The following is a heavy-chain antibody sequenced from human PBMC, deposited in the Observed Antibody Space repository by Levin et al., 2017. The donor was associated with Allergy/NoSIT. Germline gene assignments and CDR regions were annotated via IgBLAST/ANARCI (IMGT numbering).Heavy chain of an antibody. CDR3: VKAAKNYDVLHDDAFHI. D-gene: IGHD3-9*01. CDR1: GLIFTNYG. V-gene: IGHV3-30*03. Sequence: GGSLRLSCTASGLIFTNYGFHWVRQAPGEGLEWVATVSYDQREKYYADSVRGRFTISRDNSNNILYLQMNSLRSDDMAIYFCVKAAKNYDVLHDDAFHIWGQGAMVTVSS. J-gene: IGHJ3*02. CDR2: VSYDQREK.